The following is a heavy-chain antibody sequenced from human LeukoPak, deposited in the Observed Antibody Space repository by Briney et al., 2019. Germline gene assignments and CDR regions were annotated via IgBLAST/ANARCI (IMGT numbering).Heavy chain of an antibody. Sequence: GSLRLSCAASGFTVSSNYMSWVRQAPGKGLEWVSIIFSGGSTYYADSVKGRFTISRDNSKNTLYLQMNSLRAEDTAVYYCAREAVTRSYCDYWGQGTLVTVSS. CDR1: GFTVSSNY. CDR3: AREAVTRSYCDY. CDR2: IFSGGST. J-gene: IGHJ4*02. V-gene: IGHV3-53*01. D-gene: IGHD4-17*01.